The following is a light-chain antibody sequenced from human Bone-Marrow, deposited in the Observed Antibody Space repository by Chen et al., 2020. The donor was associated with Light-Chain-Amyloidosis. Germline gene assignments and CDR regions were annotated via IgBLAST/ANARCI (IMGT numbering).Light chain of an antibody. CDR2: EVN. V-gene: IGLV2-8*01. J-gene: IGLJ2*01. Sequence: QSALTQPPSASGSPGQSITISCTGTSSDVGAYNYVSWYQQHPGKAPKLMIYEVNKRPSGVPDRFAGSKSGNTASLTVSGLQAEDEADYYCTSYAGGHTLPVFGVGTSLTV. CDR1: SSDVGAYNY. CDR3: TSYAGGHTLPV.